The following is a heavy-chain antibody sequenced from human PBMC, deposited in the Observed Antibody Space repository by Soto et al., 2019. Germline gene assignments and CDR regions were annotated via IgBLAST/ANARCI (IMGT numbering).Heavy chain of an antibody. V-gene: IGHV4-34*01. CDR1: GGSFTCHF. CDR2: VSHSGNT. D-gene: IGHD7-27*01. Sequence: PSETLSLTCTVSGGSFTCHFWSWVRQPPGKGLEWIGEVSHSGNTKYYPSLRSRDTLSVDSSKNQISLALTSVTAADTAVYYCARAKFESTGWHQFDIWGQGTLVTVSS. CDR3: ARAKFESTGWHQFDI. J-gene: IGHJ4*02.